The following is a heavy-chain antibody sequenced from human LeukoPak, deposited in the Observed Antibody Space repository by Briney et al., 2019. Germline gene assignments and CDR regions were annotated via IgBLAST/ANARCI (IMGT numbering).Heavy chain of an antibody. CDR2: IYSGGST. J-gene: IGHJ4*02. V-gene: IGHV3-66*01. CDR1: GITVSSND. Sequence: TGGSLRLSCAASGITVSSNDMSWVRQAPGKGLEWVSVIYSGGSTYYADSVKGRFTTSRDISKNTLYLQMNSLRAEDTAVYYCARGPTVQEDLDYWGQGTLVTVSS. CDR3: ARGPTVQEDLDY.